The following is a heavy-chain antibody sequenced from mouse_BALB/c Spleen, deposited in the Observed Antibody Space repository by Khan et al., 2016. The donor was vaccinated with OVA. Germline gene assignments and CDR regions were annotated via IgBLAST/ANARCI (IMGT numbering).Heavy chain of an antibody. CDR1: GYTFTNYG. J-gene: IGHJ1*01. V-gene: IGHV9-3-1*01. Sequence: QIQLVQSGPELKKPGETVKISCKASGYTFTNYGMNWVKQPPGKGLKWMGWINTYTGEPTYVDDFKGRFAFSLETSASTAYLQINNLKNEDTATYFCARGDWYFDVWGEGTTVTVSS. CDR2: INTYTGEP. D-gene: IGHD2-13*01. CDR3: ARGDWYFDV.